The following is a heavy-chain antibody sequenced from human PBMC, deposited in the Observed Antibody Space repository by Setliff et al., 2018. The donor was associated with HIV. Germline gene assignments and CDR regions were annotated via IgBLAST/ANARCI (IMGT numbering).Heavy chain of an antibody. CDR3: ARESQQYSDILTGFNYYYGMDV. J-gene: IGHJ6*02. CDR1: GGSISGYY. Sequence: SETLSLTCNVSGGSISGYYWSWVRQPPGKGLAWIGYIYYSGSTNYNPSLRSRVTISVDTSKHQVSLRLTAVTSADTALYYCARESQQYSDILTGFNYYYGMDVWGRGITVTVSS. CDR2: IYYSGST. D-gene: IGHD3-9*01. V-gene: IGHV4-59*01.